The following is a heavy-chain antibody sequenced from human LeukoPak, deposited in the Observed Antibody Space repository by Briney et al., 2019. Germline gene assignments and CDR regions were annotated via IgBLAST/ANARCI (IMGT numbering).Heavy chain of an antibody. CDR1: GFTVSSNY. CDR3: ASGSGSYRTPYYYMDV. D-gene: IGHD3-10*01. Sequence: GGSLRLSCAASGFTVSSNYMSWVRQAPGKGLEWVSVIYSGGSTYYADSVKGRFTISRDNSRNTLYLQMNSLRAEDTAVYYCASGSGSYRTPYYYMDVWGTGTTVTVSS. J-gene: IGHJ6*03. CDR2: IYSGGST. V-gene: IGHV3-53*01.